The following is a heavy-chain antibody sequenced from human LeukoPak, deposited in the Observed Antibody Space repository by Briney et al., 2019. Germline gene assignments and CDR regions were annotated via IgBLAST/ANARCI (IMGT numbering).Heavy chain of an antibody. CDR1: GGTFRNYA. D-gene: IGHD3-10*01. CDR3: ARSSYYTIVTRYTSYFYSYMDV. V-gene: IGHV1-69*05. Sequence: ASVKVSCKSSGGTFRNYAFSWVRQVPGQGLEWMGGIIPVFGTANYAEKFHDRVSITKDESTGTAYMELSSLRSEDTAVYYCARSSYYTIVTRYTSYFYSYMDVWGKGTTVTVSS. CDR2: IIPVFGTA. J-gene: IGHJ6*03.